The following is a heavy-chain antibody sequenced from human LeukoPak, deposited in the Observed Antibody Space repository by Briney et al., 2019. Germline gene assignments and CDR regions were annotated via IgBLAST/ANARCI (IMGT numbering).Heavy chain of an antibody. CDR3: AIRGDVEMATSDFDY. J-gene: IGHJ4*02. CDR2: IYYSGST. V-gene: IGHV4-39*07. Sequence: KPSETLSLTCTVSDGSISSSSYYWGWIRQPPGKGLEWIGSIYYSGSTYYNPSLKSRVTISVDTSKNQFSLKLSSVTAADTAVYYCAIRGDVEMATSDFDYWGQGTLVTVSS. CDR1: DGSISSSSYY. D-gene: IGHD5-24*01.